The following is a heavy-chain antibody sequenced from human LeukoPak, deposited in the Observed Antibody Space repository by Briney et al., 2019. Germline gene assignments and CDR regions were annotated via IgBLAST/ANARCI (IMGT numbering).Heavy chain of an antibody. Sequence: TGGSLRLSCAASGFTFDDYGMSWVRQAPGKGLEWVSGINWNGGSTGYADSVKGRFTISRDNSKNTLYLQMNSLRAEDTAVYYCAKDVGYSHGYSFDYWGQGTQVTVSS. CDR3: AKDVGYSHGYSFDY. D-gene: IGHD5-18*01. CDR1: GFTFDDYG. V-gene: IGHV3-20*04. J-gene: IGHJ4*02. CDR2: INWNGGST.